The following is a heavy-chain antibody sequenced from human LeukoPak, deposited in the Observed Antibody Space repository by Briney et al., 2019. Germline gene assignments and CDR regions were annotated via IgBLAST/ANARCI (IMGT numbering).Heavy chain of an antibody. CDR2: IYHSGST. D-gene: IGHD3-22*01. V-gene: IGHV4-4*02. CDR1: GDSIRSGHW. CDR3: ARETGSGYGLGY. J-gene: IGHJ4*02. Sequence: SGTLSLTCAVSGDSIRSGHWWTWVRHSPGKGLEWIGEIYHSGSTNYNPSLKSRVIISVDKSKNNFSLRLASVTAADTAVYYCARETGSGYGLGYWGQGTLVTVSS.